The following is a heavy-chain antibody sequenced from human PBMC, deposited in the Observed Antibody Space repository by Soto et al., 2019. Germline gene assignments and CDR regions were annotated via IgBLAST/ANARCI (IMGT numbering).Heavy chain of an antibody. CDR3: AREGYSYGYRGTLDY. D-gene: IGHD5-18*01. J-gene: IGHJ4*02. Sequence: QVQLQESGPGLVKPSETLSLTCTVSGGSISSYYWSWIRQPPGKGLEWIGYIYYSGSTNYNPSLKSRVTISVDTSKNQFSRKLSSVTAADTAVYYCAREGYSYGYRGTLDYWGQGTLVTVSS. V-gene: IGHV4-59*01. CDR1: GGSISSYY. CDR2: IYYSGST.